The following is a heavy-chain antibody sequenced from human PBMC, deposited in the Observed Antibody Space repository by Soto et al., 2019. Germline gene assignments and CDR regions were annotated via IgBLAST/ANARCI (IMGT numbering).Heavy chain of an antibody. Sequence: GGSLRLSCAASGFTFSSYAMSWVRQAPGKGLEWVSAISGSGGSTYYADSVKGRFTISRDNSKNTLYLQMNSLRAEDTAVYYCAKDESGMAGTAYYYYGMDVWGQGTTVTVSS. V-gene: IGHV3-23*01. CDR2: ISGSGGST. CDR1: GFTFSSYA. J-gene: IGHJ6*02. D-gene: IGHD3-10*01. CDR3: AKDESGMAGTAYYYYGMDV.